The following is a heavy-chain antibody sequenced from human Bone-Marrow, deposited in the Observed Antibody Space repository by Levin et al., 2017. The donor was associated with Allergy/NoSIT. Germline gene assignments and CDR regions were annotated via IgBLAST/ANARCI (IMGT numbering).Heavy chain of an antibody. D-gene: IGHD2-15*01. CDR2: IKSKTDGGTT. V-gene: IGHV3-15*01. J-gene: IGHJ6*03. CDR3: TTGVVVVAATLRVKKYYYYMDV. CDR1: GFTFSNAW. Sequence: GESLKISCAASGFTFSNAWMSWVRPAPGKGLEWVGRIKSKTDGGTTDYAAPVKGRFTISRDDSKNTLYLQMNSLKTEDTAVYYCTTGVVVVAATLRVKKYYYYMDVWGKGTTVTVSS.